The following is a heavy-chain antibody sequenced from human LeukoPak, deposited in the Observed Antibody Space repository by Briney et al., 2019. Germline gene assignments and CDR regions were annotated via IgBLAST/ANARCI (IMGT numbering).Heavy chain of an antibody. V-gene: IGHV3-9*01. CDR1: GFIVNDHA. CDR3: SKDISAGGLDV. J-gene: IGHJ6*02. CDR2: IYWDGVDK. Sequence: GGSLRLSCVASGFIVNDHAMHWVRQAPGKGLEWAAGIYWDGVDKGYADSVKGRFTISRDNAKSSMYLQMNSLRIEDTALYYCSKDISAGGLDVWGPGTTVTVSS. D-gene: IGHD3-16*02.